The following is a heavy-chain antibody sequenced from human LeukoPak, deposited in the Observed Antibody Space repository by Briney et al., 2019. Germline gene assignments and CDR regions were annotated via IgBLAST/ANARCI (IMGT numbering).Heavy chain of an antibody. CDR2: IWDDGSNK. CDR3: AKSIVVVPAALDY. D-gene: IGHD2-2*01. CDR1: GFTFSSYG. J-gene: IGHJ4*02. V-gene: IGHV3-33*06. Sequence: PGRSLRLSCAASGFTFSSYGMHWARQAPGKGLEWVAVIWDDGSNKYYADSVKGRFTISRDNSKNMLYLQMNSLRAEDTAVYYCAKSIVVVPAALDYWGQGTLVTVSS.